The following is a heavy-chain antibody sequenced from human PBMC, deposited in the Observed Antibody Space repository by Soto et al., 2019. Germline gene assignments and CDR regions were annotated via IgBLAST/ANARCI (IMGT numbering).Heavy chain of an antibody. CDR1: GGSINNSSFY. CDR3: ARRPLVRGIIPYYFDS. CDR2: IYYSGSA. J-gene: IGHJ4*02. D-gene: IGHD3-10*01. V-gene: IGHV4-39*01. Sequence: QLQLQESGPGLVKPSETLSLTCTVSGGSINNSSFYWGWVRQPPGKRLEWIGSIYYSGSAYYNPYLKSRITISVDTSKNQFALNLSSVTAADTAVYFCARRPLVRGIIPYYFDSWGQGTLVTVSS.